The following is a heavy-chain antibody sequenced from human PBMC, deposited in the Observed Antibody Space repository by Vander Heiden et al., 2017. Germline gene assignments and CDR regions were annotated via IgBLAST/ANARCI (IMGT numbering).Heavy chain of an antibody. D-gene: IGHD2-2*02. CDR1: GFTFSRYS. V-gene: IGHV3-21*01. CDR3: ARDWENQVLYPFIRGMDV. CDR2: ISSSSGYI. Sequence: EVQLVESGGGLVKPGGSLRLTCAASGFTFSRYSMNWVRQAPGKGLEWVSLISSSSGYIYYADSVKGRFTISRDNAKNSLSLQMNSLRADDTAVYYCARDWENQVLYPFIRGMDVWGQGTTVTVSS. J-gene: IGHJ6*02.